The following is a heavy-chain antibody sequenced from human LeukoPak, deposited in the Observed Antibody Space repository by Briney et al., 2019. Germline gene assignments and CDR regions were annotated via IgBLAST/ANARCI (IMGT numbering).Heavy chain of an antibody. V-gene: IGHV4-30-2*01. CDR3: ARVDYDILTGYYNNWFDP. Sequence: PSQTLSLTCAVSGGSIISGGYSWSWIRQPPGKGLEWIVYIYHSGSTYYNPSLKSRVTISVDRSKNQFSLKLSSVTAADTAVYYCARVDYDILTGYYNNWFDPWGQGTLITVSS. CDR2: IYHSGST. CDR1: GGSIISGGYS. D-gene: IGHD3-9*01. J-gene: IGHJ5*02.